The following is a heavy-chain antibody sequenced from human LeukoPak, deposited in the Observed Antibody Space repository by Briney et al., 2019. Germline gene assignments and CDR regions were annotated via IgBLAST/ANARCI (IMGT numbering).Heavy chain of an antibody. D-gene: IGHD4-23*01. Sequence: GGSLRLSCAASGFTFSSYAMHWVRQAPGKGLEWVAVISDDGSNKYYADSVKGRFTISRDNSKNTLYLQMNSLRAEDTAVYYCAKRDFGGNSDWGQGTLVTVSS. CDR1: GFTFSSYA. CDR3: AKRDFGGNSD. CDR2: ISDDGSNK. J-gene: IGHJ4*02. V-gene: IGHV3-30*04.